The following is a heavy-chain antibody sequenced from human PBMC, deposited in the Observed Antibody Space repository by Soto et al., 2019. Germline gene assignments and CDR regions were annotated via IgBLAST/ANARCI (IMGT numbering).Heavy chain of an antibody. CDR3: ARGRQQLVYYYYYMDV. CDR1: GFTFSSYG. V-gene: IGHV3-33*01. D-gene: IGHD6-13*01. J-gene: IGHJ6*03. Sequence: GGSLRLSCAASGFTFSSYGMHWVRQAPGKGLEWVAVIWYDGSNKYYADSVKGRFTISRDNSKNTLYLQMNSLRAEDTAVYYCARGRQQLVYYYYYMDVWGKGTTVTVSS. CDR2: IWYDGSNK.